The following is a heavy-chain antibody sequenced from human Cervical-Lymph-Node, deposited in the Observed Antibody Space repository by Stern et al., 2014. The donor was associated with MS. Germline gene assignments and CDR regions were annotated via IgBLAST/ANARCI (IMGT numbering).Heavy chain of an antibody. CDR3: ARDLLWFGEFDWGAMDV. V-gene: IGHV3-30-3*01. CDR2: ISYDGSKA. Sequence: VQLVESGGGVVQPGRSLRLSCAATGFNFSSYAMQWVRQAPGKGLEWVAVISYDGSKAYYADSVKGSLTISRDNSTTTLFLQMDSLRPEDTADYYCARDLLWFGEFDWGAMDVWGHGTTVTVSS. J-gene: IGHJ6*02. D-gene: IGHD3-10*01. CDR1: GFNFSSYA.